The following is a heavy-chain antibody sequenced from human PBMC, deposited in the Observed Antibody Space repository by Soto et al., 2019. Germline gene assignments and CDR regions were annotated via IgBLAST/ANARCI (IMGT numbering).Heavy chain of an antibody. Sequence: PGGSLRLSCAASGFTFRNYNMNWVRQAPGKGQEWISHISIGGTTIEYADSVKGRFTISRDNAENSLYLQKNSLGGEATAHYYSAKLSMSTSHFDYWGQGTLVTVSS. CDR2: ISIGGTTI. D-gene: IGHD2-8*01. CDR1: GFTFRNYN. CDR3: AKLSMSTSHFDY. V-gene: IGHV3-48*01. J-gene: IGHJ4*02.